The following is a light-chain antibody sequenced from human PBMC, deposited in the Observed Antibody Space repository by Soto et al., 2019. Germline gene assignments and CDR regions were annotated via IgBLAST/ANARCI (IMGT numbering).Light chain of an antibody. CDR2: EFR. V-gene: IGLV2-8*01. CDR3: SSYAGSNRLV. CDR1: GSAVGGYAY. J-gene: IGLJ2*01. Sequence: QSALTQPPSASGSLEHSATISCTGTGSAVGGYAYFSWYQQQPGKAPNLMFYEFRKRPSGFPDRFSGSKSGTTASLTVSGLQAEDEADYYCSSYAGSNRLVFGGGTKLTVL.